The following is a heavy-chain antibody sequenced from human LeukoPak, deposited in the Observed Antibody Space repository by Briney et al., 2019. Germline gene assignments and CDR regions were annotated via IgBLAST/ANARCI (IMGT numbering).Heavy chain of an antibody. D-gene: IGHD1-26*01. CDR2: ISAYNDNT. CDR1: GGTFSSYA. J-gene: IGHJ3*02. CDR3: ARCSYSGSPPRDHYAFDI. V-gene: IGHV1-18*01. Sequence: ASVKVSCKASGGTFSSYAISWVRQAPGQGLEWMGWISAYNDNTNYPQKLQGRVTMTTDTSTSTAYMELRSLRSDDTAMYYCARCSYSGSPPRDHYAFDIWGQGTMVTVSS.